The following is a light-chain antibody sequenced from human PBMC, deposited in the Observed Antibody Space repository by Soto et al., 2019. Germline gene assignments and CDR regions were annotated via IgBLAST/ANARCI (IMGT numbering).Light chain of an antibody. CDR3: QYYGSSPWT. Sequence: TQSPSTLYASVGDRVTITCRASQSVSSNYLAWYQQKPGQAPRLLIYSAFSRATGIPDRFSGSGSGTDFTLTISRLEPEDFAVYYCQYYGSSPWTFGQGTKVEIK. J-gene: IGKJ1*01. V-gene: IGKV3-20*01. CDR2: SAF. CDR1: QSVSSNY.